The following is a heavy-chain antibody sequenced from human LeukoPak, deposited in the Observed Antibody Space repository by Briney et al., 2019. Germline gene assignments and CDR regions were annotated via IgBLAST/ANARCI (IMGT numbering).Heavy chain of an antibody. D-gene: IGHD4/OR15-4a*01. Sequence: ASVKVSCKASGGTFSSNAVSWVRQAPGQGLEWMGKIIPILGVPNYAQRFQGTVTITADKSTSTAYMELSSLRSADTAVYYCATSTLTMWEGPWDIWGPRTMVTVSS. CDR1: GGTFSSNA. CDR2: IIPILGVP. CDR3: ATSTLTMWEGPWDI. V-gene: IGHV1-69*04. J-gene: IGHJ3*02.